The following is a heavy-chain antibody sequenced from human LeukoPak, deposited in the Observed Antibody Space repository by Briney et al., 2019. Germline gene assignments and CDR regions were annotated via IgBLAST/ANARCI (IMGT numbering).Heavy chain of an antibody. CDR1: GGTFSSYA. CDR2: IIPIFGTA. Sequence: SAKVSCKASGGTFSSYAISWVRQAPGQGLEWMGRIIPIFGTANYAQKFQGRVTITTDESTSTAYMELSSLRSEDTAVYYCARDGRSTYVDYWGQGTLVTVSS. D-gene: IGHD2-2*01. CDR3: ARDGRSTYVDY. V-gene: IGHV1-69*05. J-gene: IGHJ4*02.